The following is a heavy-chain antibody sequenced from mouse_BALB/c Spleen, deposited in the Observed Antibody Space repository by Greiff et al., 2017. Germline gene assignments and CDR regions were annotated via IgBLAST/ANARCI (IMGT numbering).Heavy chain of an antibody. CDR1: GFSLTSYG. J-gene: IGHJ3*01. D-gene: IGHD2-4*01. CDR3: AKKGGIYYDYSFAY. V-gene: IGHV2-5-1*01. CDR2: IWRGGST. Sequence: VKLVESGPSLVQPSQSLSITCTVSGFSLTSYGVHWVRQSPGKGLEWLGVIWRGGSTDYNAAFMSRLSITKDNSKSQVFFKMNSLQADDTAIYYCAKKGGIYYDYSFAYWGQGTLVTVSA.